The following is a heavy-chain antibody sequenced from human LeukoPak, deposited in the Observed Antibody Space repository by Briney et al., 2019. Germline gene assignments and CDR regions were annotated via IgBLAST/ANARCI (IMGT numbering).Heavy chain of an antibody. J-gene: IGHJ4*02. V-gene: IGHV3-7*01. CDR2: IKQDGNEK. CDR3: ARGRDSGRYFDY. CDR1: GFTFSAYW. D-gene: IGHD1-26*01. Sequence: GGSLRLSCSASGFTFSAYWMTWVRQAPGKGLEWVANIKQDGNEKYYVDSVKGRFAISRDNAKSSLFLQLAGLRAEDTAVYYCARGRDSGRYFDYWGQGTLVTVSS.